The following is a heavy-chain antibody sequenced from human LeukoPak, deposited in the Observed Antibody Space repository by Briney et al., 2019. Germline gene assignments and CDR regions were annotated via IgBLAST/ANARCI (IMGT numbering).Heavy chain of an antibody. J-gene: IGHJ4*02. CDR1: GFTFSSYG. CDR3: AREQSYSEEIVVVNPPFDY. V-gene: IGHV3-21*01. D-gene: IGHD2-21*01. Sequence: KPGGSLRLSCAASGFTFSSYGMNWFRQAPGKGLEWVSSISSSGTYIYFADSVKGRFTISRDNAKNSLYLQMNSLRAEDTALYYCAREQSYSEEIVVVNPPFDYWGQGTLVTVSS. CDR2: ISSSGTYI.